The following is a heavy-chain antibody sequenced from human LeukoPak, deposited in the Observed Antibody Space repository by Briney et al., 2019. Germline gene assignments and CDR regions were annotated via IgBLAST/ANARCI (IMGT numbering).Heavy chain of an antibody. CDR2: IKEDGTQK. V-gene: IGHV3-7*01. Sequence: GGSLRLSCAASGFTFKYYWMTWVRQALGKGLEWVANIKEDGTQKFYVDSVKGRFTISRDDAKNSVFLQMNSLTAEDTAVYYCVRAGWELDYWGQGALVTVSS. D-gene: IGHD1-26*01. CDR1: GFTFKYYW. CDR3: VRAGWELDY. J-gene: IGHJ4*02.